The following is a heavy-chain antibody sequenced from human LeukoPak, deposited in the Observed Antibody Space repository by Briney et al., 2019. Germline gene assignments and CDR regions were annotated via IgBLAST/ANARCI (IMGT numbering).Heavy chain of an antibody. CDR2: IYYSGST. CDR3: ARGRQRGYSYGDAY. J-gene: IGHJ4*02. D-gene: IGHD5-18*01. Sequence: KPSESLSLTCTVSAGSISSYYWSWVRQPPGKGLEWVGYIYYSGSTNYNPSLKSRVTISGDTSKNQFSLKLSSVTAEDTAVYYCARGRQRGYSYGDAYWGQGTLVTVSS. CDR1: AGSISSYY. V-gene: IGHV4-59*01.